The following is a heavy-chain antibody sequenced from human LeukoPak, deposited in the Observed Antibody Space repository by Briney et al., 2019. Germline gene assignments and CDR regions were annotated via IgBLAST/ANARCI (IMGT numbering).Heavy chain of an antibody. Sequence: PWGSLRLSCAASGFTVSSKYMSWVRQAPGEGLEWVSVIYSGGSTYYADSVKGRFTISRDNSKNTVYLQMNSLRAEDTAVYYCARESSGWLQLFDYWGQGTLVTVSS. CDR2: IYSGGST. V-gene: IGHV3-66*01. D-gene: IGHD5-24*01. J-gene: IGHJ4*02. CDR3: ARESSGWLQLFDY. CDR1: GFTVSSKY.